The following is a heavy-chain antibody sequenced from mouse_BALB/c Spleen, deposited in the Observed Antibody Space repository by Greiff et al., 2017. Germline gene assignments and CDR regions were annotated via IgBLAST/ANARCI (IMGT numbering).Heavy chain of an antibody. Sequence: QVQLKESGPGLVAPSQSLSITCTVSGFSLTSYGVHWVRQPPGKGLEWLGVIWAGGSTNYNSALMSRLSISKDNSKSQVFLKMNSLQTDDTAMYYCARDKLGLHAMDYWGQGTSVTVSS. J-gene: IGHJ4*01. D-gene: IGHD3-1*01. V-gene: IGHV2-9*02. CDR2: IWAGGST. CDR3: ARDKLGLHAMDY. CDR1: GFSLTSYG.